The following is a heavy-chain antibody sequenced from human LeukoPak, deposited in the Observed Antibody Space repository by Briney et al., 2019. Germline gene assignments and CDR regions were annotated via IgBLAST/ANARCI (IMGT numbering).Heavy chain of an antibody. CDR2: IYYSGST. CDR1: GGSISSYY. V-gene: IGHV4-59*01. Sequence: SETLSLTCTVSGGSISSYYWSWIRQPPGKGLEWIGYIYYSGSTNYNPSLKSRVTISVDTSKKQFSLKLSSVTAAATAVYYCARVVVVPAADHDAFDIWGQGTMVTVSS. J-gene: IGHJ3*02. D-gene: IGHD2-2*01. CDR3: ARVVVVPAADHDAFDI.